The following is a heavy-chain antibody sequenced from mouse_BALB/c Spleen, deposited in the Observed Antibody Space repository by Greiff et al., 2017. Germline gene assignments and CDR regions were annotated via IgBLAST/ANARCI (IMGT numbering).Heavy chain of an antibody. Sequence: EVKLMESGGGLVQPGGSLKLSCAASGFTFSSYGMSWVRQTPDKRLELVATITSNGGSTYYPDSVKGRFTISRDNAKNTLYLQMSSLKSEDTAMYYCARDITTASYAMDYWGQGTSVTVSS. J-gene: IGHJ4*01. D-gene: IGHD1-2*01. V-gene: IGHV5-6-3*01. CDR3: ARDITTASYAMDY. CDR2: ITSNGGST. CDR1: GFTFSSYG.